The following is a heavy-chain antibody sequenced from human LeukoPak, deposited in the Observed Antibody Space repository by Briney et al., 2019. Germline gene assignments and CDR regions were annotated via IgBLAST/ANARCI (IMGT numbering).Heavy chain of an antibody. CDR1: GFTFSSYS. CDR3: ARDFQGGFWSGSYGMDV. CDR2: ISSSSSYI. D-gene: IGHD3-3*01. J-gene: IGHJ6*02. V-gene: IGHV3-21*01. Sequence: PGGSLRLSCAASGFTFSSYSMNWVRQAPGKGLEWVSSISSSSSYIYYADSVKGRFTISRDNAKNSLYLQMNSLRAEDTAVYYCARDFQGGFWSGSYGMDVWGQGTTVTVSS.